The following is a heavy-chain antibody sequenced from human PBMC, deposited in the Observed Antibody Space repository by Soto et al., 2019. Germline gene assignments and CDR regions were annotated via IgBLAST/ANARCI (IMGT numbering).Heavy chain of an antibody. V-gene: IGHV3-30*03. CDR3: ASERGSSSSWAAFDY. Sequence: QVQLVESGGGVVQPGRSLRLSCAASGFTFSSYGMHWVRQAPGKGLEWVAVISYDGSNKYYADSVKGRFTISRDNSKNTRYLQMNSLRAEDTAVYYCASERGSSSSWAAFDYWGQGTLVTVSS. CDR2: ISYDGSNK. J-gene: IGHJ4*02. D-gene: IGHD6-13*01. CDR1: GFTFSSYG.